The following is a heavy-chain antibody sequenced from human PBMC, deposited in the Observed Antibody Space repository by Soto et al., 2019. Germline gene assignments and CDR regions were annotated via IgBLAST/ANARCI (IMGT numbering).Heavy chain of an antibody. J-gene: IGHJ4*02. CDR1: GVASSTDA. D-gene: IGHD2-15*01. CDR3: ASRIVYCSDATSCPPDH. V-gene: IGHV3-23*01. Sequence: HPRGPLSLPSAAPGVASSTDAMSWARQAPGQGLEWVATISGSTYSTDYADSVRGRFIVSRENSKSTLFLQMNNLRGEDTAVYFCASRIVYCSDATSCPPDHWGQGTRVTVSS. CDR2: ISGSTYST.